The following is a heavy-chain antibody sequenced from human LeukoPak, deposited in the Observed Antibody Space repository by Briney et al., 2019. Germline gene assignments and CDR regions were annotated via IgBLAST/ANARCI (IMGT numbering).Heavy chain of an antibody. J-gene: IGHJ5*02. CDR3: ATSDTVSTYNWFDP. Sequence: SETLSLTCAVYGGSFSGYSWSWIRQPPGKGLEWIGEIDHSGSTYYNPSLKSRVTISVDTSKNQFSLNLSSLTAADTAVYYCATSDTVSTYNWFDPWGQGTLVTVS. D-gene: IGHD5/OR15-5a*01. CDR1: GGSFSGYS. V-gene: IGHV4-34*01. CDR2: IDHSGST.